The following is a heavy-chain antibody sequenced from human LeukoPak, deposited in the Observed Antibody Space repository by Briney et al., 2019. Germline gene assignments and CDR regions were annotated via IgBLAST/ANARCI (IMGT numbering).Heavy chain of an antibody. CDR3: AKDLIYYYGSGSYYNPLFDY. Sequence: PGGSLRLSCAASGFTFSSYAMSWVRQAPGKGLEWVSAISGSGGSTYYADSVKGRFTISRDNSKNTLYLQMNSLRDEDTAVYYCAKDLIYYYGSGSYYNPLFDYWGQGTLVTVSS. CDR2: ISGSGGST. CDR1: GFTFSSYA. J-gene: IGHJ4*02. D-gene: IGHD3-10*01. V-gene: IGHV3-23*01.